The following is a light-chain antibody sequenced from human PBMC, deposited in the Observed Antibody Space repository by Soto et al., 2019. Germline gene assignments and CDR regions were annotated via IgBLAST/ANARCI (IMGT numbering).Light chain of an antibody. Sequence: DIQMTQSPSTLSASVGDRVTITCRASQSISTWSAWYQQKPGKAPELLIYDASSLHSGVPSRFSGSGSGTDFTLTISSLQPDDFATYYCQQYHNYPRTFGQGTKVEIK. CDR1: QSISTW. V-gene: IGKV1-5*01. J-gene: IGKJ1*01. CDR2: DAS. CDR3: QQYHNYPRT.